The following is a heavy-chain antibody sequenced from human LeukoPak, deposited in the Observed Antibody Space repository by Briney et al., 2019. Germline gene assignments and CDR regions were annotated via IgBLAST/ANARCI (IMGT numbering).Heavy chain of an antibody. CDR2: INHSGST. Sequence: SETLSLTCAVYGGSFSGYYWSWIRQPPGKGLEWIGEINHSGSTNYNPSLRSRVTISVDTSKNQFSLKLSSVTAADTAVYYCARSPAAISYYYYYYGMDVWGQGTTVTVSS. J-gene: IGHJ6*02. V-gene: IGHV4-34*01. D-gene: IGHD2-2*02. CDR1: GGSFSGYY. CDR3: ARSPAAISYYYYYYGMDV.